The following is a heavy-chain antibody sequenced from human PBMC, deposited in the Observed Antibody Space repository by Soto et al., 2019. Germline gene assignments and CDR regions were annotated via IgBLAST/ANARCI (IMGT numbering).Heavy chain of an antibody. CDR1: GFTFSSYW. CDR3: ARDYEFLYYYYGMDV. Sequence: GGSLRLSCAASGFTFSSYWITWVRQAPGKGLEWVANIKQDGSEKYYVDSVKGRFTISRDNAKNSLYLQMNSLRAEDTAVYYCARDYEFLYYYYGMDVWGQGTTVTVSS. CDR2: IKQDGSEK. J-gene: IGHJ6*02. V-gene: IGHV3-7*01. D-gene: IGHD3-3*01.